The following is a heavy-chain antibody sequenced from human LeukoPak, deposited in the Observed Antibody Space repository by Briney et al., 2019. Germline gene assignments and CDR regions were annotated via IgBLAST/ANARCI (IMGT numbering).Heavy chain of an antibody. V-gene: IGHV3-48*04. CDR1: GFTFSSYG. CDR2: ISSTSSTI. D-gene: IGHD3-3*01. CDR3: ARELYDFWSGYYNY. Sequence: SGGSLRLSCAASGFTFSSYGMHWVRQAPGKGLEWVSYISSTSSTIYYADSVKGRFTISRDNAKNSLYLQMNSLRAEDTAVYYCARELYDFWSGYYNYWGQGTLVTVSS. J-gene: IGHJ4*02.